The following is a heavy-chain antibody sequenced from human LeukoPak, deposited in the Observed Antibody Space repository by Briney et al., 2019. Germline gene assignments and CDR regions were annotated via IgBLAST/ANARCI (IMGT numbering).Heavy chain of an antibody. J-gene: IGHJ4*02. Sequence: GGYLRLSCAASGFTFSTYSMNWVGQAPGKGPEWVSYISSSSSTIYYADSVKGRFTISRDNAKNSLYLQMNSLRDEDTAVYYGTRSRPYYLDYWGQGTLVTVSS. CDR1: GFTFSTYS. V-gene: IGHV3-48*02. CDR3: TRSRPYYLDY. CDR2: ISSSSSTI.